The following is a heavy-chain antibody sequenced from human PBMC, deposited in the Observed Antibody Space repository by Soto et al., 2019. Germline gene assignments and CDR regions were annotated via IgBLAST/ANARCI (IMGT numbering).Heavy chain of an antibody. CDR2: ISYDGSNK. V-gene: IGHV3-30*18. D-gene: IGHD3-22*01. CDR1: GFTFSSYG. CDR3: AKDQYYYDSSGPADY. Sequence: GGSLRLSCAASGFTFSSYGMHWVRQAPGKGLEWVAVISYDGSNKYYADSVKGRFTISRDNSKNTLYLQMNSLRAEDTAVYYCAKDQYYYDSSGPADYWGQGTLVTVSS. J-gene: IGHJ4*02.